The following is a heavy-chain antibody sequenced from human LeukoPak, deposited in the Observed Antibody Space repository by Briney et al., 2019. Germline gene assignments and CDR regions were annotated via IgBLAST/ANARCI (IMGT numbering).Heavy chain of an antibody. CDR1: GGSISSYY. V-gene: IGHV4-59*01. Sequence: SETLSLTCTVSGGSISSYYWSWIRQPPGKGLEWIGYIYYSGSTNYNPSLKSRVTISVDTSKNQFSLELRSVTAADTAVYYCARVTGYVIEDYFDYWGQGTLVTVSS. CDR2: IYYSGST. D-gene: IGHD3-22*01. J-gene: IGHJ4*02. CDR3: ARVTGYVIEDYFDY.